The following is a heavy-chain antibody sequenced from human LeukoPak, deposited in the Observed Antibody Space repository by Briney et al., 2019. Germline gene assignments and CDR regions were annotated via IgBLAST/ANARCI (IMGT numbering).Heavy chain of an antibody. CDR1: GFSFSSYW. CDR2: IRGDGNEK. J-gene: IGHJ4*02. V-gene: IGHV3-7*03. D-gene: IGHD3-22*01. CDR3: AKMISVVVITFIDY. Sequence: GGSLRLSCAASGFSFSSYWMTWVRQAPGRGLEFVANIRGDGNEKYYMDSMKGRLTISRDNAKNTLYLQMSSLRTEDTAVYYCAKMISVVVITFIDYWGQGTLVTVSS.